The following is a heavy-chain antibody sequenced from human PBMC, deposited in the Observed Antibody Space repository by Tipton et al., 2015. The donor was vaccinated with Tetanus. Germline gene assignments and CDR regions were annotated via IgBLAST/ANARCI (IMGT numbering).Heavy chain of an antibody. CDR2: IYNSGST. Sequence: LRLSCAVSGGSISSGGYYWSWIRQHPGKGLEWIGGIYNSGSTYYNPSLKSRVTILVDTTKNQFSLKLKSVTAADTAVYYCARDQARGARGWNYFDYWGQGSLVTVSS. CDR3: ARDQARGARGWNYFDY. J-gene: IGHJ4*02. D-gene: IGHD1-26*01. CDR1: GGSISSGGYY. V-gene: IGHV4-31*02.